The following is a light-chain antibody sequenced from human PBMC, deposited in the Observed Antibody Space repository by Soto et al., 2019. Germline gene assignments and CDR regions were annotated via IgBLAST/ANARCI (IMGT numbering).Light chain of an antibody. J-gene: IGKJ4*01. CDR3: QQYNNWPLT. Sequence: EIVMTQSPATLSVSPGERATLSCRASQSVSSNLAWFQQKPGQAPRLLIYGASTRATGIPARFSGSGSGTEFTLTISSLQSDHFAVYYCQQYNNWPLTFGGGTKVEIK. CDR2: GAS. CDR1: QSVSSN. V-gene: IGKV3-15*01.